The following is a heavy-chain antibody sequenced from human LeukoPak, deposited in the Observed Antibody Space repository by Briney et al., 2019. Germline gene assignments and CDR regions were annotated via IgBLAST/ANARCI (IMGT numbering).Heavy chain of an antibody. CDR1: GFTFSSYW. CDR3: VRGQLWSYYHDY. J-gene: IGHJ4*02. D-gene: IGHD5-18*01. Sequence: GGSLRLSCAASGFTFSSYWLHWVRQAPGKGLVWVSRIKGDESSTNYADSVKGRFTISRDNAKNTVYLEMNSLRAEDTAVYYCVRGQLWSYYHDYWGQGTLVTVS. V-gene: IGHV3-74*01. CDR2: IKGDESST.